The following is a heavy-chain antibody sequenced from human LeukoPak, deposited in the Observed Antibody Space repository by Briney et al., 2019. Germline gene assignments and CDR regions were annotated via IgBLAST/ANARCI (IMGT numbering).Heavy chain of an antibody. Sequence: SVKVSCKASGGTFSSYAISWVRQAPGQGLEWMGGIIPIFGTANYTITADESTSTAYMELSSLRSDDTAVYYCARDGYGDYQPWDYWGQGTLVTVSS. J-gene: IGHJ4*02. CDR1: GGTFSSYA. D-gene: IGHD4-17*01. CDR2: IIPIFGTA. CDR3: ARDGYGDYQPWDY. V-gene: IGHV1-69*13.